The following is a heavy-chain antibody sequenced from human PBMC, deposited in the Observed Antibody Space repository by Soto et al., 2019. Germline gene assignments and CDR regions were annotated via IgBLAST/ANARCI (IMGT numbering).Heavy chain of an antibody. CDR1: GGTFNNYV. CDR2: ILPIFATA. V-gene: IGHV1-69*06. D-gene: IGHD2-2*01. Sequence: QVQLVQSGAEVKKPGSSVKVSCKASGGTFNNYVVNWVRQAPRQGLEWMGGILPIFATANYAQKFQGRVTITADKSTSTAYMELTSLRSEDTAVYYCAGRCDSTTCLGHFDYWGQGTLVTVAS. CDR3: AGRCDSTTCLGHFDY. J-gene: IGHJ4*02.